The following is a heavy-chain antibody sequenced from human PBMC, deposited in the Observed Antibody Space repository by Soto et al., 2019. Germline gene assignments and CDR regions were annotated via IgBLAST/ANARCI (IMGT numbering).Heavy chain of an antibody. CDR1: GDSYSISTYS. D-gene: IGHD6-19*01. J-gene: IGHJ5*02. V-gene: IGHV4-30-2*01. CDR3: AGMPYTSGLRFDP. CDR2: IYQSGFT. Sequence: PSETLSLTCHMSGDSYSISTYSWSWIRQPPGKALQWLGFIYQSGFTSYNPSLASRVSISLDRSNNQCSLKRKSVTAADTAVYFCAGMPYTSGLRFDPWGPGTLVTVSS.